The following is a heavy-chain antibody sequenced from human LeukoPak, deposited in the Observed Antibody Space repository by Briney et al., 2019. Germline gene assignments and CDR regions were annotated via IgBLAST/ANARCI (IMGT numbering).Heavy chain of an antibody. J-gene: IGHJ5*01. V-gene: IGHV1-2*02. CDR3: ARGYCSGGSCYHFDS. Sequence: ASVTVSCKASGYRFSDYYLHWVRQAPGQGLEWMGWVNSNSGGTHYAQNFDGRVTMNRDTSISTANMELSRLKIDDTPLYYCARGYCSGGSCYHFDSWGQGTLVTVSS. D-gene: IGHD2-15*01. CDR2: VNSNSGGT. CDR1: GYRFSDYY.